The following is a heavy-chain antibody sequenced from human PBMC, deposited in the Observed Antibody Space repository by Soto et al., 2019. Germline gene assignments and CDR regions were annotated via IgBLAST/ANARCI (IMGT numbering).Heavy chain of an antibody. V-gene: IGHV1-8*01. CDR3: ARDQPGITIFGVGQGGRFDY. CDR2: MNPNSGNT. J-gene: IGHJ4*02. D-gene: IGHD3-3*01. Sequence: ASVKVSCKASGYTFTSYDINWVRQATGQGLEWMGWMNPNSGNTGYAQKLQGRVTMTTNTSTSTAYMELRSLRSDDTAVYYCARDQPGITIFGVGQGGRFDYWGQGTLVTVSS. CDR1: GYTFTSYD.